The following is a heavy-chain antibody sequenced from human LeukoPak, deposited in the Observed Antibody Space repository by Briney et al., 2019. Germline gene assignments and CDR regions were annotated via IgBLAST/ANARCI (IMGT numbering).Heavy chain of an antibody. D-gene: IGHD6-13*01. J-gene: IGHJ4*02. CDR3: ARVRSKDSSSWYPLDY. Sequence: GGSLRLSCAASGFTFSSYAMHWVRQAPGKGLEWVAVISYDGSNKYYADSVKGRFTISRDNSKNTLYLQMNSLRAEDTAVYYCARVRSKDSSSWYPLDYWGQGTLVTVSS. CDR2: ISYDGSNK. V-gene: IGHV3-30*14. CDR1: GFTFSSYA.